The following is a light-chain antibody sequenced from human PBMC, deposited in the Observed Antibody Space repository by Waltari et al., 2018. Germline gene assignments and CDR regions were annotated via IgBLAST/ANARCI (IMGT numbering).Light chain of an antibody. CDR2: AAS. J-gene: IGKJ4*01. CDR3: QQRDTWPT. Sequence: EIVLTQSPATLSLSPGERATLSCRASQGVNGYLAWYQQKPGQAPRLLIYAASNRATGIPARFSGSGSGTDFTLTISSLEPEDFAVYYCQQRDTWPTFGGGTKVEMK. CDR1: QGVNGY. V-gene: IGKV3-11*01.